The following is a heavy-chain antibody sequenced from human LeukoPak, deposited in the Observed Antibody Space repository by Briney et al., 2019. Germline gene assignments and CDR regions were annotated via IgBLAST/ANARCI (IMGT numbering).Heavy chain of an antibody. V-gene: IGHV4-59*01. D-gene: IGHD6-19*01. J-gene: IGHJ3*02. CDR2: IYYSGST. CDR1: GGSISSYY. CDR3: ASYSSAGAFDI. Sequence: PSETLSLTCTVSGGSISSYYWSWIREPPGKGLGWIWYIYYSGSTNYNPSLKSRLTISVDTSKNQSSLKLSSVTAADTAVYYCASYSSAGAFDIWGQGTMVTVSS.